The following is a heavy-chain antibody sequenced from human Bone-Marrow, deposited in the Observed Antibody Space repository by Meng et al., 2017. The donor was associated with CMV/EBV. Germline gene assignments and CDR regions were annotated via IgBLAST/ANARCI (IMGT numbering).Heavy chain of an antibody. J-gene: IGHJ4*02. CDR3: ARSYCSDGGCYSDY. D-gene: IGHD2-15*01. CDR1: GGSFSGYY. CDR2: INHSGST. V-gene: IGHV4-34*01. Sequence: SETLSLTCAVYGGSFSGYYWSWIRQPPGKGLEWIGEINHSGSTNYNPSLKSRVTISVDTSKNQFSLKLSSVTAADTAVYYCARSYCSDGGCYSDYWGQGTLVTVSS.